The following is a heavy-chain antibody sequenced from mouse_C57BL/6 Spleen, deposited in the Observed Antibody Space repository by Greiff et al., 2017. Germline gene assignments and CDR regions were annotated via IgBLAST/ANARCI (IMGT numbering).Heavy chain of an antibody. CDR3: AREGTPPYFDY. J-gene: IGHJ2*01. V-gene: IGHV1-82*01. Sequence: QVQLKESGPELVKPGASVKISCKASGYAFSSSWMNWVKQRPGKGLEWIGRIYPGDGDTNYNGKFKGKATLTADKSSSTAYMQLSSLTSEDSAVYCCAREGTPPYFDYWGQGTTLTVSS. CDR1: GYAFSSSW. CDR2: IYPGDGDT.